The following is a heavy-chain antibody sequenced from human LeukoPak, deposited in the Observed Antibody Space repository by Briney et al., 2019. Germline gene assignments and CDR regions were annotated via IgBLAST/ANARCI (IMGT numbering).Heavy chain of an antibody. Sequence: ASVKVSCKVSGYTLTELSMHWVRQAPGKGLEWMGGFDPEDGETIYAQKFQGRVTMTEDTSTDTAYTELSSLRSEDTAVYYCATDSSGYYHAPYFDYWGQGTLVTVSS. CDR1: GYTLTELS. D-gene: IGHD3-22*01. J-gene: IGHJ4*02. CDR2: FDPEDGET. CDR3: ATDSSGYYHAPYFDY. V-gene: IGHV1-24*01.